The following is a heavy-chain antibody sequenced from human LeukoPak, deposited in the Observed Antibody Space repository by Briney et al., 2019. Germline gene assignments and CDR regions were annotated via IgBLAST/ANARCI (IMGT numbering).Heavy chain of an antibody. CDR3: ARGVYSSSRGWFDP. V-gene: IGHV4-34*01. CDR1: GGSFSGYY. J-gene: IGHJ5*02. CDR2: INHSGST. Sequence: PSETLSLTCAAYGGSFSGYYWSWIRQPPGKGLEWIGEINHSGSTNYNPSLKSRVTISVDTSKNQFSLKLSSVTAADTAVYYCARGVYSSSRGWFDPWGQGTLVTVSS. D-gene: IGHD6-13*01.